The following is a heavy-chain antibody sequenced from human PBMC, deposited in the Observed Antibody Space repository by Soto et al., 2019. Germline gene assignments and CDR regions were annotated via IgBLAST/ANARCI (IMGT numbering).Heavy chain of an antibody. CDR3: AHSATVSDAFDI. CDR2: IYWDDDK. D-gene: IGHD2-15*01. J-gene: IGHJ3*02. CDR1: GFSLRISGVG. V-gene: IGHV2-5*02. Sequence: QITLKESGPTLVKPTQTLTLTCTFSGFSLRISGVGVGWIRQPPGKALEWLALIYWDDDKRYRPSLKSRLTTTKDTSKNQVVLTMTNMDPVDTSTYYCAHSATVSDAFDIWGQGTMVTVSS.